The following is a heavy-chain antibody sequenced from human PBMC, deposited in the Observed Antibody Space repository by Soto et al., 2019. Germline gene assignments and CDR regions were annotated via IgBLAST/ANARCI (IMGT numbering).Heavy chain of an antibody. CDR1: GGTFSSYA. CDR3: AREHTYYDSPRWDY. J-gene: IGHJ4*02. V-gene: IGHV1-69*13. CDR2: IIPIFGTA. D-gene: IGHD3-3*01. Sequence: GASVKVSCKASGGTFSSYAISWVRQAPGQGLEWMGGIIPIFGTASYAQKFQGRVTITADESTSTAYMELSRLRSEDTAEYYCAREHTYYDSPRWDYWGQETLVTVSS.